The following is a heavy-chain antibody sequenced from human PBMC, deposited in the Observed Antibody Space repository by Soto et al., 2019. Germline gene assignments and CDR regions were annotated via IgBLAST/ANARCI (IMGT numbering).Heavy chain of an antibody. J-gene: IGHJ3*02. D-gene: IGHD3-22*01. CDR3: AVTYYDSSGFKEAFDI. CDR1: GYTFTSYG. CDR2: ISAYNGNT. Sequence: APVKVSCKASGYTFTSYGISWVRQAPGQGLEWMGWISAYNGNTNYAQKLQGRVTMTTDTSTSTAYMELRSLRSDDTAVYYCAVTYYDSSGFKEAFDIWGQGTMVTVSS. V-gene: IGHV1-18*01.